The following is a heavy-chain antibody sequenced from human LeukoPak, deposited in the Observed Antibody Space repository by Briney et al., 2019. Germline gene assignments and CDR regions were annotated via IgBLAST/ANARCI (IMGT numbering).Heavy chain of an antibody. J-gene: IGHJ5*02. V-gene: IGHV4-30-4*07. Sequence: PSETLSLTCAVSGDSISSGGYSWSWIRQTPGKGLEWIAYIHDSGSTYNNPSLKSRLSISIDTSKNQFSLKVSSVSAADTAVYYCARAYSSSWYWNWFDPWGQGTLGTVSS. CDR1: GDSISSGGYS. CDR3: ARAYSSSWYWNWFDP. CDR2: IHDSGST. D-gene: IGHD6-13*01.